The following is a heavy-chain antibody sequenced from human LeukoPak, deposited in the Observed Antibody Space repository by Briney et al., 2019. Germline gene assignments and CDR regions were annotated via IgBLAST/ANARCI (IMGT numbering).Heavy chain of an antibody. CDR3: ARGKASRGFDI. D-gene: IGHD3-10*01. J-gene: IGHJ3*02. CDR2: INSDGSST. V-gene: IGHV3-74*01. Sequence: GGPLRLSCAASGFTFSSYWMHWVRQAPGKGLVWVSRINSDGSSTSYADSVKGRFTISRDNAKNTLYLQMNSLRAEDTAVYYCARGKASRGFDIWGQGTMVTVSS. CDR1: GFTFSSYW.